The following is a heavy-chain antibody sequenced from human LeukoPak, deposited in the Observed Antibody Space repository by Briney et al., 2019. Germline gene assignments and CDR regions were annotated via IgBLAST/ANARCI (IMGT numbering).Heavy chain of an antibody. Sequence: GGSLRLSCEASGFMFGSNAMSWVRQAPGKGLEWVSGVGSGGISTSYANSVKGRFTTSRDKTKNTLYLQMNSLTAEGPAFYYCAKAMGNIRVHFDNWGQGTLVTVS. CDR1: GFMFGSNA. D-gene: IGHD1-26*01. CDR2: VGSGGIST. CDR3: AKAMGNIRVHFDN. J-gene: IGHJ4*02. V-gene: IGHV3-23*01.